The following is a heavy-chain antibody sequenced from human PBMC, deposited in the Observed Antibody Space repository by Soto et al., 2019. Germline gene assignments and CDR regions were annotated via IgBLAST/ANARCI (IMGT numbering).Heavy chain of an antibody. CDR3: ARQEVRITMIVVVITFFDY. Sequence: SETLSLTCTVSGGSISSSSYYWGWIRQPPGKGLEWIGSIYYSGSTYYNPSLKSRVTISVDTSKNQFSLKLSSVTAADTAVYYCARQEVRITMIVVVITFFDYWGQGTLVTVSS. D-gene: IGHD3-22*01. V-gene: IGHV4-39*01. CDR1: GGSISSSSYY. J-gene: IGHJ4*02. CDR2: IYYSGST.